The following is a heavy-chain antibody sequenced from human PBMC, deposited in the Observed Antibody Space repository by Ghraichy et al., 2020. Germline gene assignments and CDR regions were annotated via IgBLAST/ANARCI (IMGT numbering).Heavy chain of an antibody. CDR2: ISGSGGST. D-gene: IGHD3-22*01. J-gene: IGHJ4*02. CDR1: GFTFSSYA. V-gene: IGHV3-23*01. CDR3: LTYYYEGMRGPTDY. Sequence: GESLNISCAASGFTFSSYAMSWVRQAPGKGLEWVSAISGSGGSTYYADSVKGRFTISRDNSKNTLYLQMNSLRAEDTAVYYCLTYYYEGMRGPTDYWGQGTLVTVSS.